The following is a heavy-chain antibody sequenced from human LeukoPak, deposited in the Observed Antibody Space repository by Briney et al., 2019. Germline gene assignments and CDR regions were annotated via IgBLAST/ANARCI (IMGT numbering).Heavy chain of an antibody. Sequence: TGGSLRLSCAASGFTFSSYWMSWVRQAPGKGLEWVANIKQDGSEKYYVDSVKGRFTISRDNAKNSLYLQMNSLRAEDTAVYYCARQHDYGDSPLDYWGQGTLVTVSS. CDR3: ARQHDYGDSPLDY. J-gene: IGHJ4*02. D-gene: IGHD4-17*01. V-gene: IGHV3-7*01. CDR2: IKQDGSEK. CDR1: GFTFSSYW.